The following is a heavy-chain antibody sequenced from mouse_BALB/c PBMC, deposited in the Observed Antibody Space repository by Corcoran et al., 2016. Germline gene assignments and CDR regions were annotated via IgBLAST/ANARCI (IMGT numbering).Heavy chain of an antibody. J-gene: IGHJ4*01. Sequence: QIQLVQSGPELKKPGETVKISCKATGYTFTNYGMKWVKQAPGKGLKWMGWINTYTGEPTYADDIKGRFAFSMETSASTAYLQINNLKNEDTATYFCAREPYAMDYWGQGTSVTVSS. CDR2: INTYTGEP. V-gene: IGHV9-3-1*01. CDR3: AREPYAMDY. CDR1: GYTFTNYG. D-gene: IGHD6-1*01.